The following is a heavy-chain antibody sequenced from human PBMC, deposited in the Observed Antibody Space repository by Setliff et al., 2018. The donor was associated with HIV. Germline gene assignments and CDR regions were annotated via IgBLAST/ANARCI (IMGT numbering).Heavy chain of an antibody. Sequence: ASVKVSCKASGYTFINYDIYWVRQTTGQGLEWMGWMNPDSGNTGYAQKFQGRVTMTRNTSISTAYMELSSLRSEDTAVYYCATVSHTNVAAHDAFDIWGQGTMVTVSS. CDR3: ATVSHTNVAAHDAFDI. CDR2: MNPDSGNT. V-gene: IGHV1-8*02. CDR1: GYTFINYD. J-gene: IGHJ3*02. D-gene: IGHD6-19*01.